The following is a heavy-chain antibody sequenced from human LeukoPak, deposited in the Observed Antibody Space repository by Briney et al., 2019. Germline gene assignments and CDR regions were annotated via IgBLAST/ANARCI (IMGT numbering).Heavy chain of an antibody. CDR3: ARGPSGYHNT. D-gene: IGHD5-12*01. J-gene: IGHJ4*02. V-gene: IGHV3-43D*03. CDR1: GFTFDDYA. Sequence: GGSLRLSCAASGFTFDDYAMHWVRQAPGKGLEWVSLISWDGGGTYYADSVKGRFSISRDNSKNSLYLQMNSLRAEDTALYYCARGPSGYHNTGGQGTLVTVSS. CDR2: ISWDGGGT.